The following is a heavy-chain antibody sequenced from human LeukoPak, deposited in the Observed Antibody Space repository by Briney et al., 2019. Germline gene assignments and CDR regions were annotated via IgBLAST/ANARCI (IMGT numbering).Heavy chain of an antibody. Sequence: GGSLRLSCAAPGFTFSTYAMTWVRQAPGKGLEWVSGISGSGNSPYYADSVKGRFTISRDNSKNTLYLQMNSLRAEDTAVYYCANGHFRSTSCYFYDWGQGTLVTVSS. V-gene: IGHV3-23*01. CDR1: GFTFSTYA. D-gene: IGHD2-2*01. J-gene: IGHJ4*02. CDR2: ISGSGNSP. CDR3: ANGHFRSTSCYFYD.